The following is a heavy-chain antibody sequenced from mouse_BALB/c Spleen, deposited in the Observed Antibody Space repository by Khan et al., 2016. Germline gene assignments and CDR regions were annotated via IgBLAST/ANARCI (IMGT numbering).Heavy chain of an antibody. J-gene: IGHJ2*01. D-gene: IGHD1-1*01. V-gene: IGHV14-3*02. CDR1: GFNIKDTF. CDR3: VMLCVIYYNGSTYGY. Sequence: VQLKESGAELVKPGASVKLSCTASGFNIKDTFMHWVKQRPEQGLEWIGRIDPANGNTRYNPNFQGKATISADTSSNTDYLQLSSLTSEDTAVYSCVMLCVIYYNGSTYGYWGQGTPLTVSS. CDR2: IDPANGNT.